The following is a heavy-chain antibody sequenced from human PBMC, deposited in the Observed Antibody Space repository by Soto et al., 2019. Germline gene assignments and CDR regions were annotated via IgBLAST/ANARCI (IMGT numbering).Heavy chain of an antibody. V-gene: IGHV3-33*05. CDR1: GFTFSSFG. Sequence: PGGSLRLSCEASGFTFSSFGMHWVRQAPGKGLEWVAILSHDGSDKNYADSVKGRFTISRDNSKNQFSLKLSSVTAADTAVYYCARVLKKDYGMDVWGQGTTVTVSS. CDR3: ARVLKKDYGMDV. CDR2: LSHDGSDK. J-gene: IGHJ6*02.